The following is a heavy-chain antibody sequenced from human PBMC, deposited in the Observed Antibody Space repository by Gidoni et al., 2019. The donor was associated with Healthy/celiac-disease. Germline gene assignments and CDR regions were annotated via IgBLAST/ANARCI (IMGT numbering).Heavy chain of an antibody. V-gene: IGHV3-74*01. D-gene: IGHD2-15*01. J-gene: IGHJ1*01. CDR3: AREGSEGVAATFQH. Sequence: SVKGRFTISRDNAKNTLYLQMNSLRAEDTAVYYCAREGSEGVAATFQHWGQGTLVTVSS.